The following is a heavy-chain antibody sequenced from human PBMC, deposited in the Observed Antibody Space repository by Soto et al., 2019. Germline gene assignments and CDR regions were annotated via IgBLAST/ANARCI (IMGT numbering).Heavy chain of an antibody. Sequence: GGSLRLSCAASGFTFDDYGMSWVRRAPGKGLKWVSGINWNGGSTGYADSVKGRVTISRDNAKNSLYLQMNSLRAEDTALYYCLGSTVGATVYDAVGVWGHGTMVTVS. V-gene: IGHV3-20*04. CDR3: LGSTVGATVYDAVGV. CDR1: GFTFDDYG. J-gene: IGHJ3*01. CDR2: INWNGGST. D-gene: IGHD1-26*01.